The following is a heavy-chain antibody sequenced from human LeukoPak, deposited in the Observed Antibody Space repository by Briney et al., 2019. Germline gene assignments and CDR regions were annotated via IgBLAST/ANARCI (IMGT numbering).Heavy chain of an antibody. CDR2: INSDWSST. D-gene: IGHD3-22*01. CDR1: GFTFSSYW. CDR3: ARGDLKYYYDSSGYQSGY. V-gene: IGHV3-74*01. J-gene: IGHJ4*02. Sequence: GGSLRLSCAASGFTFSSYWMHWVRQAPGKGLVWVSRINSDWSSTSYADSVKGRFTISRDNAKNTLYLQMNSLRAEDTAVYYCARGDLKYYYDSSGYQSGYWGQGTLVTVSS.